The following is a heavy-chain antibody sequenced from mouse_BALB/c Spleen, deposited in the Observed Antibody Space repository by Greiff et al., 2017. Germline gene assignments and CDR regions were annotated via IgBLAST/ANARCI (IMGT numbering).Heavy chain of an antibody. CDR2: ISSGSSTT. CDR1: GFTFSSYG. D-gene: IGHD1-1*01. V-gene: IGHV5-17*02. Sequence: EVKLVESGGGLVQPGGSRKLSCAASGFTFSSYGMHWVRQAPEKGLEWVAYISSGSSTTYYADTVKGRFTISRDNPKNTLFLQMTSLRSEDTAMYYCARSDDGSSSFAYWGQGTLVTVSA. CDR3: ARSDDGSSSFAY. J-gene: IGHJ3*01.